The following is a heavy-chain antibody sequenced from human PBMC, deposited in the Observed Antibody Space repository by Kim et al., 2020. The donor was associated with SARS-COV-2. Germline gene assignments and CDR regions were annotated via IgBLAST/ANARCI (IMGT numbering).Heavy chain of an antibody. D-gene: IGHD3-10*01. J-gene: IGHJ5*02. V-gene: IGHV3-23*01. Sequence: ANSVKGRFTISRDNSKNTLYLQMNSLRADDTAVYYCAKDHVTMVRGVPDPWGQGTLVTVSS. CDR3: AKDHVTMVRGVPDP.